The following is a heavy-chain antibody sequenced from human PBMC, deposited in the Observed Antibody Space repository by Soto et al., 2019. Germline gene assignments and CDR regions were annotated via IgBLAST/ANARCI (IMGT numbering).Heavy chain of an antibody. J-gene: IGHJ5*02. CDR3: ARLRIATNNYKWFDP. CDR2: IYVTGAV. Sequence: SETLSLTCSVSGAALNSGNYYWSWIRQVPGKGLEWIGHIYVTGAVDFNPSLRDRITISQDTSERQFSLNLRLVTAADTAVYYCARLRIATNNYKWFDPWGQGTLVTVSS. CDR1: GAALNSGNYY. V-gene: IGHV4-31*03. D-gene: IGHD2-21*01.